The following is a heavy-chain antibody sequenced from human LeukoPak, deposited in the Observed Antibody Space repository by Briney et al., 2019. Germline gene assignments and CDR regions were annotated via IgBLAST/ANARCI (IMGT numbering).Heavy chain of an antibody. CDR2: INHSGST. CDR1: GGSFSGYY. J-gene: IGHJ3*02. D-gene: IGHD6-19*01. CDR3: ARRYSSSPRSDDAFDI. Sequence: SETLSLTCAVYGGSFSGYYWSWIRQPPGKGLEWIGEINHSGSTNYNPSLKSRVTISVDTSKNQFSLKLSSVTAADTAVYYCARRYSSSPRSDDAFDIWGQGTMVTVSS. V-gene: IGHV4-34*01.